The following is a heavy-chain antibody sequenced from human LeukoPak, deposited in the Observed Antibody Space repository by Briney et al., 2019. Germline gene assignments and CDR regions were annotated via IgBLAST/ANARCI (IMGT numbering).Heavy chain of an antibody. J-gene: IGHJ3*02. Sequence: PGLSLRLSCAASGFTFRNYNMNWVRQAPGKGLEWVSYISSTSSAIYYADSVKGRFTISRDNSKNTLYLQMNSLRAEDTAVYYCAKQCGGSDWFDAFDIWGRGTMVTVSS. D-gene: IGHD6-19*01. CDR3: AKQCGGSDWFDAFDI. CDR2: ISSTSSAI. V-gene: IGHV3-48*01. CDR1: GFTFRNYN.